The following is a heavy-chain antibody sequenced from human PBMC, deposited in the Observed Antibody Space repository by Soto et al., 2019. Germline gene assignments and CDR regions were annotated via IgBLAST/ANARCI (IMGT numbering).Heavy chain of an antibody. CDR2: IYSGGST. V-gene: IGHV3-66*01. J-gene: IGHJ4*02. Sequence: EVQLVESGGGLVQPGGSLRLSCAASGFTVSRKYMSWVRQAPGKGLEWVSVIYSGGSTEYADSVKGRFTISRDNSKNTLYLPMNSLRDDDAAVYYCARERQGYYFDYWGQGTLVTVSS. CDR3: ARERQGYYFDY. CDR1: GFTVSRKY.